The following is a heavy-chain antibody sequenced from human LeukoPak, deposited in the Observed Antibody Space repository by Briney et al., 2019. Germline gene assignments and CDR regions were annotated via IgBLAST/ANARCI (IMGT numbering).Heavy chain of an antibody. J-gene: IGHJ4*02. CDR2: IYYSGST. CDR1: GGSISSGGYY. CDR3: ARGDRYGSGSYRFDY. D-gene: IGHD3-10*01. Sequence: SQTLSLTCTVSGGSISSGGYYWSWIRQHPGKGLEWIGYIYYSGSTYYNPSPKSRVTISVDTSKNQFSLKLSSVTAADTAVYYCARGDRYGSGSYRFDYWGQGTLVTVSS. V-gene: IGHV4-31*03.